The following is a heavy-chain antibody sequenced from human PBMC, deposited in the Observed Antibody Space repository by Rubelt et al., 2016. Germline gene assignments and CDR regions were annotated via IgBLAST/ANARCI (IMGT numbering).Heavy chain of an antibody. Sequence: QVQLQQWGAGLLKPSETLSLTCAVYGGSFSGYYWSWIRQPPGKGLEWIGEINHSGSTNYNPSLKSRVTISVDTSKNQFSLKLGSVTAADTAVYYWARGELIVVAHDAFDIWGQGTMVTVSS. CDR3: ARGELIVVAHDAFDI. CDR1: GGSFSGYY. CDR2: INHSGST. D-gene: IGHD3-22*01. J-gene: IGHJ3*02. V-gene: IGHV4-34*01.